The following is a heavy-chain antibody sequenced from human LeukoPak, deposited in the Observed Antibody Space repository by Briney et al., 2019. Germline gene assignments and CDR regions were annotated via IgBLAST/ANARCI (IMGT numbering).Heavy chain of an antibody. D-gene: IGHD3-3*01. J-gene: IGHJ5*02. V-gene: IGHV4-59*01. CDR3: ARGAYDFWSGYQPYNWFDP. CDR2: IYYSGST. Sequence: MPSETLSLTCTVSGGSISSYYWSWIRQPPGKGLEWIGYIYYSGSTIYNPSLKSRVTISVDTSKNQFSLKLSSVTAADMAVYYCARGAYDFWSGYQPYNWFDPWGQGTLVTVSS. CDR1: GGSISSYY.